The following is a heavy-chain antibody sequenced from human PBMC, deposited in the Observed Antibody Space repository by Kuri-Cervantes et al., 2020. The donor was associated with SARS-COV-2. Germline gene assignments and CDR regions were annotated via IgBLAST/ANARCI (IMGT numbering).Heavy chain of an antibody. CDR3: ATRPELVGATNGY. V-gene: IGHV4-34*01. Sequence: ESLKISCAVYSGSFSGYYWSWIRQPPGKGLEWIGEINHSGSTNYNPSLKSRVTISVDTSKNQFSLKLSSVTAADTAVYYCATRPELVGATNGYWGQGTLVTVSS. J-gene: IGHJ4*02. CDR2: INHSGST. D-gene: IGHD1-26*01. CDR1: SGSFSGYY.